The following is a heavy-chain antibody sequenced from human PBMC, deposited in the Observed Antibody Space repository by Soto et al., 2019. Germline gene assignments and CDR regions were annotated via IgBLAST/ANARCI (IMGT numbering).Heavy chain of an antibody. CDR2: IYWDDDR. CDR1: GFSITASGEG. CDR3: AHRGGDGYNDAFAI. J-gene: IGHJ3*02. D-gene: IGHD1-1*01. Sequence: QITLKESGPTLVKPTQTLTLTCTFSGFSITASGEGVGWIRQPPGKALEWLTLIYWDDDRRYSPSLKSRLTNTKDTSKIQVVLTMTNMDQVDTATYDCAHRGGDGYNDAFAILGQGTMVTFSS. V-gene: IGHV2-5*02.